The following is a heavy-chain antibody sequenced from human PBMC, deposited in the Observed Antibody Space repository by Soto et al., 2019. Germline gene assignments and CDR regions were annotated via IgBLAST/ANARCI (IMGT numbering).Heavy chain of an antibody. Sequence: QVQLVESGGGVVQPGRSLRLSCVAPGFTFSTYGMHWVRQAPGKGLEWVALIWSDGNNKYNGDSVKGRFTISRDNSKNTLYLQMNSLRVEDTAVYYCARDPPEDSRGYFALDVWGQGTMVTVSS. J-gene: IGHJ3*01. CDR1: GFTFSTYG. D-gene: IGHD3-22*01. CDR3: ARDPPEDSRGYFALDV. CDR2: IWSDGNNK. V-gene: IGHV3-33*01.